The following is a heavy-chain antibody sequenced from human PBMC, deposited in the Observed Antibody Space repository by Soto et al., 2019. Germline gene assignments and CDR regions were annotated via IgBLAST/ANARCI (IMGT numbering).Heavy chain of an antibody. V-gene: IGHV3-30-3*01. CDR3: ASSRDGGSYYEDWFDP. D-gene: IGHD1-26*01. J-gene: IGHJ5*02. CDR1: GFTFSSYA. Sequence: GGSLRLSCAASGFTFSSYAMHWVRQAPGKGLEWVAVISYDGSNKYYADSVKGRFTISRDNSKNTLYLQMNSLRAEDTAVCYCASSRDGGSYYEDWFDPWGQGTLVTVSS. CDR2: ISYDGSNK.